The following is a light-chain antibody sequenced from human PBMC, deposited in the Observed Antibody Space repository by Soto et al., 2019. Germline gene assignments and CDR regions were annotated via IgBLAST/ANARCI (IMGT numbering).Light chain of an antibody. CDR2: GAS. Sequence: EIVLTQSAGTLSLSPGARATLSCRASPSLSSGSLAWYQQKPGQAPRLLIYGASSRAPGIPDRFSGSGSGTDFTLTLSRLEPEAFAVYDCQQYGSSPRTFGQGTKLEIK. CDR3: QQYGSSPRT. CDR1: PSLSSGS. V-gene: IGKV3-20*01. J-gene: IGKJ2*02.